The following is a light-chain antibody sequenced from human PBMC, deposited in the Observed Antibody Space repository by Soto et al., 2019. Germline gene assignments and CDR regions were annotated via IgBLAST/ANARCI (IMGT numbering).Light chain of an antibody. V-gene: IGKV3-11*01. CDR1: QSISSS. J-gene: IGKJ4*01. CDR3: QQHSDKPIT. CDR2: DAS. Sequence: EIVLIQSPVTLSLSPGERATLSCRASQSISSSLAWYQQNPGQAPRRLIFDASNRATGIPVRFSGSVAGTDIALTIRSLEPDDFTIYYCQQHSDKPITFGGGTRMEI.